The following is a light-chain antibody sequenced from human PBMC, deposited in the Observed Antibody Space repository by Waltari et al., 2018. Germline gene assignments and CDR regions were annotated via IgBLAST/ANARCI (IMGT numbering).Light chain of an antibody. CDR2: KTS. CDR1: QSISSW. CDR3: QQYSDYFWT. J-gene: IGKJ1*01. Sequence: DIQMTQSPSTLSASIGDRVTITCRASQSISSWLPWYQQKPGKAPTLLIYKTSSLQSGVPSRFSGSRSGTEITLTISRLQHDDFATYCGQQYSDYFWTFGQGTKVEGK. V-gene: IGKV1-5*03.